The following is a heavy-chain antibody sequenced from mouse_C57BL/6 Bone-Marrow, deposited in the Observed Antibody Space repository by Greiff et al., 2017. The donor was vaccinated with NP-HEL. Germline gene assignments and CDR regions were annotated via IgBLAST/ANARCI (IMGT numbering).Heavy chain of an antibody. CDR2: IYPGSGST. CDR1: GYTFTSYW. V-gene: IGHV1-55*01. D-gene: IGHD1-1*01. J-gene: IGHJ1*03. CDR3: ALITTVVAKVYFDV. Sequence: QVQLQQPGAELVKPGASVKMSCKASGYTFTSYWITWVKQRPGQGLEWIGDIYPGSGSTNYNEKFKSKATLTVDTSSSTAYLQLSSLTSEDSAFYYCALITTVVAKVYFDVWGTGTTVTVSS.